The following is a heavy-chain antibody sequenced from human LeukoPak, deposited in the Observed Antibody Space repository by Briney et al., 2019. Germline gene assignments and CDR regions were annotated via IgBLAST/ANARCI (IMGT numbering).Heavy chain of an antibody. D-gene: IGHD5-18*01. V-gene: IGHV3-30*14. CDR1: GFTFSSYA. Sequence: PGGSLRLSCAASGFTFSSYAMHWVRQAPGKGLEWVAVISYDGSNKYYADSVKGRFTISRDNSKNTLYLQMDSLRAEDTAVYYCARESGYSFDIWGQGTMVTVSS. CDR3: ARESGYSFDI. CDR2: ISYDGSNK. J-gene: IGHJ3*02.